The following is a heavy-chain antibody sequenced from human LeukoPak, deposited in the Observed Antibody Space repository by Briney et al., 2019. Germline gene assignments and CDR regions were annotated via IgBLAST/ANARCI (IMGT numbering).Heavy chain of an antibody. CDR3: ATSYYYYYMDV. Sequence: PSETLSLTCTVSGDSISRYYCSWIRQPPGKGLEWLGYIYYSGGTNYNPSLKSRVTMSVDTSMNQFSLKLNSVTAADTAVYYCATSYYYYYMDVWGTGTTVTISS. CDR1: GDSISRYY. J-gene: IGHJ6*03. V-gene: IGHV4-59*01. CDR2: IYYSGGT.